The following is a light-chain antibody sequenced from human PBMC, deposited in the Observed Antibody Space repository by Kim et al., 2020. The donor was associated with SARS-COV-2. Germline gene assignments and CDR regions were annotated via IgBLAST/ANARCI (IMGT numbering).Light chain of an antibody. Sequence: GQRVTISGSGSNSNIGGNSVYWYQQLPGTAPKLLIYRNNNRRSGVPDRFSGSKSGTSASLAISGLRSEDEADYYCAAWDDNMNGYVFGTGTKVTVL. V-gene: IGLV1-47*01. CDR1: NSNIGGNS. CDR3: AAWDDNMNGYV. J-gene: IGLJ1*01. CDR2: RNN.